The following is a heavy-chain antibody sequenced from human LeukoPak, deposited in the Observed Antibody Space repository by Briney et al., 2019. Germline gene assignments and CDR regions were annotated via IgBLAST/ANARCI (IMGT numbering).Heavy chain of an antibody. D-gene: IGHD1-26*01. CDR3: ARDRVVGTSGFAFDI. CDR1: GGTFSSYA. V-gene: IGHV1-69*04. Sequence: ASVKVSCKASGGTFSSYAISWVRQAPGQGLEWMGRIIPILGIANYAQKFQGRVTITADKSTSTTYMELSSLRSEDTAVYYCARDRVVGTSGFAFDIWGQGTMVTVSS. CDR2: IIPILGIA. J-gene: IGHJ3*02.